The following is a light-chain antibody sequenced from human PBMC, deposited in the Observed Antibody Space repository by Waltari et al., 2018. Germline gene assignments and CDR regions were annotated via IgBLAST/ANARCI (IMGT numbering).Light chain of an antibody. CDR2: DAS. CDR3: QQSYKTPLT. V-gene: IGKV1-39*01. J-gene: IGKJ4*01. Sequence: DIQMTQSTSSLSASVGHRVTITCRASQTINKYLNWYHQKPGKAPKLLIYDASNLQSGAPSRFSGSGSGTDFTLTISGLRPDDFATYYCQQSYKTPLTFGGGTKIEIK. CDR1: QTINKY.